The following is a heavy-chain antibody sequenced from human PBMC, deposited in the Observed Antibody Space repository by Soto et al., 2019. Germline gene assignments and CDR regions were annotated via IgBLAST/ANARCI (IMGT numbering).Heavy chain of an antibody. Sequence: PSETLSLTCAVYGGSFSGYYWSWIRQPPGKGLEWIGEINHSGSTNYNPSLKSRVTVSVDTSKNQFSLKLSSVTAADTAVYYCARRINWNYASDAFDIWGQGTMVTVSS. CDR1: GGSFSGYY. CDR3: ARRINWNYASDAFDI. D-gene: IGHD1-7*01. V-gene: IGHV4-34*01. J-gene: IGHJ3*02. CDR2: INHSGST.